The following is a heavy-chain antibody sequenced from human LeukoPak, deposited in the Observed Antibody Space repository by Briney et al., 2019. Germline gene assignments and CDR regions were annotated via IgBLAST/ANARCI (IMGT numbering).Heavy chain of an antibody. CDR3: AKESGKFDY. Sequence: QAGGSLRLSCVVSGLNFADYAMHWVRQPPGKGLEWVSLISADGGTTFSADSVKGRFTIARDNSKNSLCLQMNSLRSEDTAMYFCAKESGKFDYRGQGTLVAVST. V-gene: IGHV3-43*02. CDR1: GLNFADYA. J-gene: IGHJ4*02. CDR2: ISADGGTT.